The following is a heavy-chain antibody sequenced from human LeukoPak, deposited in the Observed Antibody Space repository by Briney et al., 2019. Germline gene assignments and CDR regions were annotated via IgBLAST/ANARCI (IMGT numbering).Heavy chain of an antibody. J-gene: IGHJ2*01. CDR2: ISAYNGNT. Sequence: ASVKVSCKASGYTFTSYGISWVRQAPGQGLEWMGWISAYNGNTNYAQKLQGRVTMTTDTSTSTAYMELRSLRSDDTAVYYCARAGWVAAAGFPRYWCFDLWGRGTLVTVSS. V-gene: IGHV1-18*04. D-gene: IGHD6-13*01. CDR3: ARAGWVAAAGFPRYWCFDL. CDR1: GYTFTSYG.